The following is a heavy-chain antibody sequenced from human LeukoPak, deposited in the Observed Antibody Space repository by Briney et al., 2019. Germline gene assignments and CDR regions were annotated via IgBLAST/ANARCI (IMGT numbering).Heavy chain of an antibody. Sequence: ASVKVSCKVSGYTLTELSMHWVRQAPGKGLEWMGGFDPEDGETIYAQKFQGRVTMTEDTSTDTAYMELSSLRSEDTAVYYCARGEGDGYNFGFDYWGQGTLVTVSS. CDR3: ARGEGDGYNFGFDY. CDR2: FDPEDGET. D-gene: IGHD5-24*01. V-gene: IGHV1-24*01. CDR1: GYTLTELS. J-gene: IGHJ4*02.